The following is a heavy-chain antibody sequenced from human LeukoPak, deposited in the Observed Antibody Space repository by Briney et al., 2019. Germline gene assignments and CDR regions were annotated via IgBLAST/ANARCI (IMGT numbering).Heavy chain of an antibody. J-gene: IGHJ4*02. V-gene: IGHV3-66*01. CDR3: ARDWGSGWYYFDY. CDR1: GFTVSSNY. Sequence: GGSLRLSCAASGFTVSSNYMSWVPQAPGKGLEWVSIIYSGGSTYYADSVKGRFTISRDNSKNTLYLQMNSLRAEDTAVYYCARDWGSGWYYFDYWGQGTLVTVSS. CDR2: IYSGGST. D-gene: IGHD6-19*01.